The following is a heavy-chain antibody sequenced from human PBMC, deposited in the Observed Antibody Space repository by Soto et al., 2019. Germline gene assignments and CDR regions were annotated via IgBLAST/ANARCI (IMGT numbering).Heavy chain of an antibody. D-gene: IGHD2-15*01. CDR2: INAGNGNT. CDR1: GYTFTSYA. V-gene: IGHV1-3*01. J-gene: IGHJ2*01. CDR3: VRDAAHIVVVVAATDWYFDL. Sequence: ASVKVSCKASGYTFTSYAMHWVRQAPGQRLEWMGWINAGNGNTKYSQKFQGRVTITRDTSASTAYMELSSLRSEDTAVYYCVRDAAHIVVVVAATDWYFDLWGRGTLVTVSS.